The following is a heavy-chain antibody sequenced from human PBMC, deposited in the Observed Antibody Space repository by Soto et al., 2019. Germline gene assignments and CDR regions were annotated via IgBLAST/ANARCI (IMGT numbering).Heavy chain of an antibody. Sequence: GGSMRLSCAASGVTFSSYGMHWVRQDPGKGLEWVAVISYDGSNKYYADPVKGRFTISRDNSKSTLYLQMNSQRAEDTAVYYCAKTPTNYDFWSGYLLYYYSYGMDVWGQGTTVTVSS. V-gene: IGHV3-30*18. J-gene: IGHJ6*02. CDR2: ISYDGSNK. CDR3: AKTPTNYDFWSGYLLYYYSYGMDV. D-gene: IGHD3-3*01. CDR1: GVTFSSYG.